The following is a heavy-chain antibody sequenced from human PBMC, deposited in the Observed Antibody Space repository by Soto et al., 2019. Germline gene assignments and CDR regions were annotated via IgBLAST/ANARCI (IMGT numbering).Heavy chain of an antibody. CDR3: ARELELRLGHGGWFDP. Sequence: TLSLTCAVSGGSINSGGFSWSWIRQPPGKGLEWIGYIYHTGRTHFNPSLKSRVTISVDRSKNQFSLKLSGATAADTPVYHCARELELRLGHGGWFDPWGQGTLVTVSS. V-gene: IGHV4-30-2*01. D-gene: IGHD1-7*01. CDR2: IYHTGRT. J-gene: IGHJ5*02. CDR1: GGSINSGGFS.